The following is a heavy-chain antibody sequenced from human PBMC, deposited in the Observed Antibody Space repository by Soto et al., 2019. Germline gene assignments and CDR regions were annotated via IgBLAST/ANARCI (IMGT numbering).Heavy chain of an antibody. J-gene: IGHJ3*02. Sequence: QVQLVQSGAEVKKPGSSVKVSCKASGGTFSSYAISWVRQAPGQGLEWMGGIIPIFGTANYAQKFQGRVTMTADESTSTACVERSSLRSEDTAAYYWARDGIASRRGACEIWGQGTMVTVS. D-gene: IGHD6-6*01. CDR1: GGTFSSYA. V-gene: IGHV1-69*12. CDR3: ARDGIASRRGACEI. CDR2: IIPIFGTA.